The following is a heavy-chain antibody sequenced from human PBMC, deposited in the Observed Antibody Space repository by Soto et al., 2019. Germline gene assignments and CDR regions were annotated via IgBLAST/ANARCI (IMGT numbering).Heavy chain of an antibody. V-gene: IGHV1-8*01. CDR2: MNPNSGNT. Sequence: QVQLVQSGAEVKKPGASVKVSCKASGYTFTSYDINWVRQATGQGLEWMGWMNPNSGNTGYAQKFQGRVTMTRNTSIRTAYMELSSLRSEDTAVYYCARACGSYSCRDYYYGMDVWGQGTTVTVSS. CDR1: GYTFTSYD. CDR3: ARACGSYSCRDYYYGMDV. J-gene: IGHJ6*02. D-gene: IGHD1-26*01.